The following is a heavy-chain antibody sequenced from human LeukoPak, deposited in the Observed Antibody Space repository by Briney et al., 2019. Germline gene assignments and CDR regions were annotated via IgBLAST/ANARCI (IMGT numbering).Heavy chain of an antibody. CDR3: ASSYSGLLRYFDWLLDY. V-gene: IGHV3-30-3*01. J-gene: IGHJ4*02. Sequence: PGGSLRLSCAASGFTFSSYAMPWVRQAPGKGLEWVAVISCDGSNKYYADSVKGRFTISRDNSKNTLYLQMNSLRAEDTAVYYCASSYSGLLRYFDWLLDYWGQGTLVTVSS. D-gene: IGHD3-9*01. CDR1: GFTFSSYA. CDR2: ISCDGSNK.